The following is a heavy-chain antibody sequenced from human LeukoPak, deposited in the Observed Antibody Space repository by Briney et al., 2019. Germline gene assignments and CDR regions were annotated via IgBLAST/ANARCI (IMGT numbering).Heavy chain of an antibody. CDR2: ISGDAGRT. Sequence: GGTLRLSCAASGFTFSSYGMNWVRQAPGKGLEWVSGISGDAGRTYYADSVKGRFTIYRDNSKNTLYLQMNSLRAEDTAVYYCASSDYGDYKQFDYWDQGTLVTVSS. CDR1: GFTFSSYG. D-gene: IGHD4-17*01. J-gene: IGHJ4*02. CDR3: ASSDYGDYKQFDY. V-gene: IGHV3-23*01.